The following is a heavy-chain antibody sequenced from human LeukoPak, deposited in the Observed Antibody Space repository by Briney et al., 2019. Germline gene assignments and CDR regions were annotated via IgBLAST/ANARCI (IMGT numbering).Heavy chain of an antibody. Sequence: GGSLRLSCAASGFTLSSYSMNWVRQAPGKGLEWVSSISGSSSYTFYADSVKGRFTISRDNAKNSLYLQMNSLRAEDTAVYYCARDRRVVVPAQDYYYGMDVWGQGTTVTVSS. J-gene: IGHJ6*02. CDR2: ISGSSSYT. CDR1: GFTLSSYS. D-gene: IGHD2-2*01. CDR3: ARDRRVVVPAQDYYYGMDV. V-gene: IGHV3-21*01.